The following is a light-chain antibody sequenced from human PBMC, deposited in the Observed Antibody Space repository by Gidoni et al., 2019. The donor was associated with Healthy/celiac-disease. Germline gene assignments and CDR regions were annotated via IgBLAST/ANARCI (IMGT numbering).Light chain of an antibody. CDR3: QQYGSSLIT. CDR1: QSVSSSY. V-gene: IGKV3-20*01. J-gene: IGKJ5*01. CDR2: GAS. Sequence: EIVLTQSPGTLSLSPGERATLSCRASQSVSSSYLAWYQQKPGQAPRLLIYGASSRATGIPDRFSGSGSGTDFTLTISRLEPEDFAVYYCQQYGSSLITFXQXTRLXIK.